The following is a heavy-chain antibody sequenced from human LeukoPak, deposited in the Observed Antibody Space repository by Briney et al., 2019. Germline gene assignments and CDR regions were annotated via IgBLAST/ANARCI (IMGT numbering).Heavy chain of an antibody. V-gene: IGHV4-39*07. CDR1: GGSISSSSYY. J-gene: IGHJ2*01. CDR3: ARVGKMGWYFDL. D-gene: IGHD5-24*01. Sequence: PSETLSLTCTVSGGSISSSSYYWGWIRQPPRKGLEWIGSIYYSGSTYYNPSLKSRVTISVDTSKNQFSLKLSSVTAADTAAYYCARVGKMGWYFDLWGRGTLVTVSS. CDR2: IYYSGST.